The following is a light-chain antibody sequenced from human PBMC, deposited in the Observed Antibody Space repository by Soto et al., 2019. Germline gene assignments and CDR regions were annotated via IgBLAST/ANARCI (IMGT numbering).Light chain of an antibody. CDR1: RPVARQY. J-gene: IGKJ3*01. CDR3: QQNGRSPT. V-gene: IGKV3-20*01. Sequence: EIVLTQSPDALSLSPGERVSLSCRASRPVARQYIAWYHQKPGQAPRLLIHDAVSRATGIPDRFNGSDSASGTELTLFISRLEPECCVVFYCQQNGRSPTFGPGTKVEVK. CDR2: DAV.